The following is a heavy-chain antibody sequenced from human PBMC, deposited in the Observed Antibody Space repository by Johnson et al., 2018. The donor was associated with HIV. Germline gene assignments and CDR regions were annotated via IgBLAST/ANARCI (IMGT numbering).Heavy chain of an antibody. CDR1: GFTFSSYG. V-gene: IGHV3-30*03. J-gene: IGHJ3*02. CDR3: ARGEDGVDAFDI. D-gene: IGHD4-17*01. CDR2: ISYDGSNK. Sequence: QVQLVESGGGVVQPGRSLRLSCAASGFTFSSYGMHWVRQAPGKGLEWLAVISYDGSNKYYADSVKGRFTISRDNSKNTLYLQMNSLRAEDTAVYYCARGEDGVDAFDIWGQGTMVTVSS.